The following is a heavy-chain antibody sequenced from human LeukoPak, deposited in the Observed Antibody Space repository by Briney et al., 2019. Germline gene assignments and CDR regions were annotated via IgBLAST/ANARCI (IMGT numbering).Heavy chain of an antibody. CDR3: ARGREYSFDAFDI. Sequence: PGGSLRLSCAASGFSFRGYYMGWIRQAPGKGLEWVSYISSSGSRIYNADSVKGRFTISRDNAKNSLYLQMNSLRAEDSAGYYCARGREYSFDAFDIWGQGTMVTASS. CDR2: ISSSGSRI. CDR1: GFSFRGYY. V-gene: IGHV3-11*04. J-gene: IGHJ3*02. D-gene: IGHD5-18*01.